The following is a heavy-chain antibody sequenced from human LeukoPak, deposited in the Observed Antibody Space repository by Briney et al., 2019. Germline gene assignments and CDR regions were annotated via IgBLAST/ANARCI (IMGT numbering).Heavy chain of an antibody. J-gene: IGHJ4*02. CDR1: GFTFSNYA. CDR3: ATTNRYSGSYRDFDY. CDR2: ISGGSDFI. Sequence: GGSLRLSCAASGFTFSNYAVTWVRQAPGKGLEWVSAISGGSDFIYYAESVKGRFTISRDNSKSTVYLQMNSLRVEDTAIYYCATTNRYSGSYRDFDYWGQGTLVTVSS. V-gene: IGHV3-23*01. D-gene: IGHD1-26*01.